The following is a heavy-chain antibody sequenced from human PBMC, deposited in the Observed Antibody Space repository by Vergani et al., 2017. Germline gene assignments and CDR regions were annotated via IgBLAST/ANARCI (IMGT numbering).Heavy chain of an antibody. J-gene: IGHJ3*02. Sequence: QVQLVQSGAEVKKPGASVKVSCKASGYTFTGYYMHWVRQAPGQGLEWMGWINPNSGGTNYAQKFQGWVTMTRDTSISTAYMELSRLRSDDTAVYYCAKVGYCSGGSCFDAFDIWGQGTMVTVSS. D-gene: IGHD2-15*01. CDR2: INPNSGGT. CDR1: GYTFTGYY. CDR3: AKVGYCSGGSCFDAFDI. V-gene: IGHV1-2*04.